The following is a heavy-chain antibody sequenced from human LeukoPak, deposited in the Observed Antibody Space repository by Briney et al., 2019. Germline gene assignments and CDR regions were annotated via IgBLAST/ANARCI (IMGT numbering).Heavy chain of an antibody. D-gene: IGHD2-15*01. V-gene: IGHV3-30-3*01. CDR2: ISYDGSNK. J-gene: IGHJ4*02. CDR3: EVVVGVVDY. CDR1: GFTFSSYA. Sequence: GGSLRLSCAASGFTFSSYAMHWVRQAPGKGLEWVAVISYDGSNKYYADSVKGRFTISRDNSKNTLYLQMNSLRAEDTAVYYCEVVVGVVDYWGQGTLVTVSS.